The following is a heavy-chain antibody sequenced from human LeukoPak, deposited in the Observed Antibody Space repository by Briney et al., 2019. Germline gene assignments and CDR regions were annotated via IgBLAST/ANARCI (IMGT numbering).Heavy chain of an antibody. CDR3: ARAYHSSWYLNWFDP. D-gene: IGHD6-13*01. V-gene: IGHV4-34*01. Sequence: PSETLSLTCAVYGGSFSGYYWSWIRQPPGKGLEWIGEINHSGSTNYNPSLKSRVTISVDTSKNQFSLKLSSVTAADTAVYYCARAYHSSWYLNWFDPWGQGTLVTASS. CDR1: GGSFSGYY. CDR2: INHSGST. J-gene: IGHJ5*02.